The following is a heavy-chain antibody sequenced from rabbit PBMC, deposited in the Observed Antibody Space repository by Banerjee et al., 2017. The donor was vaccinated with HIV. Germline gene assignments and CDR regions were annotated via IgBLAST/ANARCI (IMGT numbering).Heavy chain of an antibody. CDR3: ARGIPYGFAGDTYPPYAMDL. V-gene: IGHV1S45*01. Sequence: QEQLVESGGGLVQPEGSLTLTCTASGFSFSAGYYMCWVRQAPGKGLEWIACIHGGSSKNIYYANWAKGRFTISKTSSTTVTLQMTCLTAADTATYFCARGIPYGFAGDTYPPYAMDLWGQGTLVTVS. J-gene: IGHJ3*01. D-gene: IGHD6-1*01. CDR1: GFSFSAGYY. CDR2: IHGGSSKNI.